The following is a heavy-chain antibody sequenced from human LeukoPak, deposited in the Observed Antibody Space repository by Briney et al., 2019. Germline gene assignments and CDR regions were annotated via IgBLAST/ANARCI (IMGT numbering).Heavy chain of an antibody. CDR3: ARETYCSSTSCYYFDY. Sequence: GSLRLSCAASGFTFSSYSMNWVRQPPGKGLEWIGEINHSGSTNYNPSLKSRVTISVDTSKNQFSLKLSSVTAADTAVYYCARETYCSSTSCYYFDYWGQGTLVTVSS. V-gene: IGHV4-34*01. CDR2: INHSGST. CDR1: GFTFSSYS. J-gene: IGHJ4*02. D-gene: IGHD2-2*01.